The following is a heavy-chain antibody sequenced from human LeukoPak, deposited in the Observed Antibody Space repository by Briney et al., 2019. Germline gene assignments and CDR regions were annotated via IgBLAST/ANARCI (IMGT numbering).Heavy chain of an antibody. Sequence: GASVKVSCKASGGTFSSYAISWVRQAPGQGLEWMGRIIPSLGIANYAQKFQGRVTITADKSTSTAYMELSSLRSEDTAVYYCARDPIGDGYFDYWGQGTLVTVSS. D-gene: IGHD3-10*01. CDR2: IIPSLGIA. V-gene: IGHV1-69*04. CDR1: GGTFSSYA. CDR3: ARDPIGDGYFDY. J-gene: IGHJ4*02.